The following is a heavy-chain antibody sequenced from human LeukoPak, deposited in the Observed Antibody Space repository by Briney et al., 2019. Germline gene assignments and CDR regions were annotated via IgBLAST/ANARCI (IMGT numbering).Heavy chain of an antibody. V-gene: IGHV1-69*13. Sequence: SVKVSCKASGGTFSSYAISWVRQAPGQGLEWMGGIIPISGTANYAQKFQGRVTITADESTSTAYMELSSLRSEDTAVYYCARAVDTAMAVDYWGQGTQVTVSS. J-gene: IGHJ4*02. CDR3: ARAVDTAMAVDY. CDR1: GGTFSSYA. CDR2: IIPISGTA. D-gene: IGHD5-18*01.